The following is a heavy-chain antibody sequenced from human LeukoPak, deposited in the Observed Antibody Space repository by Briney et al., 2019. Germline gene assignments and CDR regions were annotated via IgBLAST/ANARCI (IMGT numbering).Heavy chain of an antibody. CDR3: VTGDPREY. CDR1: GFTFITYT. J-gene: IGHJ4*02. CDR2: ISSTRSHT. Sequence: PGGSLRLSCAASGFTFITYTMNWVRPAPGKGLDWISSISSTRSHTIYGDSVKGRFPISRDNAKNSLYLQMNSLRAAGTAVYYCVTGDPREYWGQGTLVTVSS. V-gene: IGHV3-21*01.